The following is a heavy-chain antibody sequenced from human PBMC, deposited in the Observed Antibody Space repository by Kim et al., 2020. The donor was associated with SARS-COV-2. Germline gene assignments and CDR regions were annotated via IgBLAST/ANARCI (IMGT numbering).Heavy chain of an antibody. Sequence: SETLSLTCTVSGGSISSSSYYWGWIRQPPGKGLEWIGSIYYSGSTYYNPSLKSRVTISVDTSKNQFSLKLSSVTAADTAVYYCARVRLYCSGGSCYSFWFDPWGQGTLVTVSS. J-gene: IGHJ5*02. CDR3: ARVRLYCSGGSCYSFWFDP. CDR2: IYYSGST. CDR1: GGSISSSSYY. D-gene: IGHD2-15*01. V-gene: IGHV4-39*07.